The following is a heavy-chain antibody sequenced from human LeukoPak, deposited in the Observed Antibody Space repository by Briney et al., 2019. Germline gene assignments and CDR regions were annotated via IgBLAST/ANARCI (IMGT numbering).Heavy chain of an antibody. V-gene: IGHV1-46*01. Sequence: ASVKVSCKASGYTFTSYHIHWVRQAPGQGLEWLGIINPSGGGTSYAQKFQGRLTMTGDTSTSTVNMELSSLRSEDTAVYYCARDRAITGNGFFDYWGQGTLVTVSP. CDR1: GYTFTSYH. J-gene: IGHJ4*02. CDR3: ARDRAITGNGFFDY. D-gene: IGHD1-14*01. CDR2: INPSGGGT.